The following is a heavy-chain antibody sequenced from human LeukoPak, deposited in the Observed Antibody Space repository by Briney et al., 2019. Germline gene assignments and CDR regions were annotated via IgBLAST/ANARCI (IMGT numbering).Heavy chain of an antibody. D-gene: IGHD6-6*01. CDR3: ARTAARRFDY. V-gene: IGHV1-46*01. J-gene: IGHJ4*02. CDR2: INPTGGST. CDR1: GYTFPSYF. Sequence: ASVKVSCKASGYTFPSYFMHWVRQAPGQGLEWMGIINPTGGSTTYAQKFQGRVTMTRDTSTSTVYMELSSLRSDDTAVYYYARTAARRFDYWGQGTLVTVSS.